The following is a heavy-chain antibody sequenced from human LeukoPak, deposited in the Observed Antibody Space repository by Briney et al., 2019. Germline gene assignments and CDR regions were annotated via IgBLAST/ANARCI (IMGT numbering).Heavy chain of an antibody. D-gene: IGHD2-15*01. CDR2: IYYSGST. V-gene: IGHV4-59*01. CDR3: ARGRGGGGSSNNWFDP. Sequence: SETLSLTCTVSGGSISSYYWSWIRQPPGKGLEWIGYIYYSGSTNYNPSLKSRVTISVDTSKNQFSLKLSSVTAADTAVYYCARGRGGGGSSNNWFDPWGQGTLVTVSS. CDR1: GGSISSYY. J-gene: IGHJ5*02.